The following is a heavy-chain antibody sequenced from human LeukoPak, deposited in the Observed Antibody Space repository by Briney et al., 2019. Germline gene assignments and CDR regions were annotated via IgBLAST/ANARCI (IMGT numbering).Heavy chain of an antibody. J-gene: IGHJ4*02. Sequence: SETLSLTCTVSGDSISSGYYWGWIRQPPGKGLEWIGSIYHSGSTYNNPSLKSRVTISVDTSKNQFSLKLSSVTAADTAVYYCARDTICSGGSCYSDYWGQGTLVTVSS. V-gene: IGHV4-38-2*02. CDR1: GDSISSGYY. CDR2: IYHSGST. D-gene: IGHD2-15*01. CDR3: ARDTICSGGSCYSDY.